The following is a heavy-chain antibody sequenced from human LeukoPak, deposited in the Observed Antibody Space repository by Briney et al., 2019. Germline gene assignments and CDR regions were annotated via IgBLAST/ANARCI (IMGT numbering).Heavy chain of an antibody. V-gene: IGHV3-23*01. Sequence: PGGSLRLSCADSGFTSKRNAISWVRQAPGKGLEWVSTIGGSGDKTFYADSVKGLFTISRDNSKSMVHLQMNSLTGEDTALDYCVRRGDASSGWGDHDFWGQGALVTVSS. CDR2: IGGSGDKT. J-gene: IGHJ4*02. CDR3: VRRGDASSGWGDHDF. CDR1: GFTSKRNA. D-gene: IGHD6-19*01.